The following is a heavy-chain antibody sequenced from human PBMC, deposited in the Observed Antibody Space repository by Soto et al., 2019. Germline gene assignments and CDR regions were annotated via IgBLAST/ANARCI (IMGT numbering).Heavy chain of an antibody. Sequence: ASVKVSCKASGYTFTSYYMHWVRQAPGQGLEWMGIINPSGGSTSYAQKFQGRVTMTRDTSTSTVYMELSSLRSEDTAVYYCAIPLLYYDSSGYYYYGMDVWGQGTTATVSS. D-gene: IGHD3-22*01. J-gene: IGHJ6*02. CDR2: INPSGGST. CDR1: GYTFTSYY. V-gene: IGHV1-46*03. CDR3: AIPLLYYDSSGYYYYGMDV.